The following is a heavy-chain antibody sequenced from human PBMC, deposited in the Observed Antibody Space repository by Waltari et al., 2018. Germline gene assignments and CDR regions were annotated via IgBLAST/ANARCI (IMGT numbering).Heavy chain of an antibody. J-gene: IGHJ4*02. D-gene: IGHD2-21*02. Sequence: EVQLVESGGGLVQPGGSLRLHCSGSGFTFTNHWMRWVRQAPGKGPEWVASIKQDGSEKYYVDSMKGRFTISRDNAKNSLSLQMDSLRAEDTAVYFCARGVTTVEYWGQGTLVTVSS. V-gene: IGHV3-7*04. CDR1: GFTFTNHW. CDR2: IKQDGSEK. CDR3: ARGVTTVEY.